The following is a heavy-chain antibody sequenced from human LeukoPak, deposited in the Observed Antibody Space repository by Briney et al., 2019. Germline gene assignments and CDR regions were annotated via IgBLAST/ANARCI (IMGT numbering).Heavy chain of an antibody. V-gene: IGHV4-61*02. CDR3: VRLSPYYYASGDY. Sequence: PSETLSLTCTVSGGSISSGSYYWSWIRQPAGKGLEWIGRIYTSGSTNYNPSLKSRVTISVDTSKNQFSLKLSSVTAADTAVYYCVRLSPYYYASGDYWGQGTLVTVSS. CDR1: GGSISSGSYY. J-gene: IGHJ4*02. CDR2: IYTSGST. D-gene: IGHD3-10*01.